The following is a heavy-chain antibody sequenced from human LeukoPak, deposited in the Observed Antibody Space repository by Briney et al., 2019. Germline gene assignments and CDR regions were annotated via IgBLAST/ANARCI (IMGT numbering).Heavy chain of an antibody. CDR1: GGSISSGDYC. V-gene: IGHV4-30-4*01. Sequence: SETLSLTCTVSGGSISSGDYCWSWIRQPPGKGLERIGYIYYSGSTYYNPSLKSRVTISVETSKNQFSLKLSSVTAADTAVYYCARSSGVVALRFDYWGQGTLVTVSS. D-gene: IGHD2-15*01. J-gene: IGHJ4*02. CDR3: ARSSGVVALRFDY. CDR2: IYYSGST.